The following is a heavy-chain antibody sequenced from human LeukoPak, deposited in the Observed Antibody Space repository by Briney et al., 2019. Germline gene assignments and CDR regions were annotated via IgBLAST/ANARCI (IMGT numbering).Heavy chain of an antibody. CDR2: IYYSGST. CDR1: GGSISSSSYY. CDR3: ARHEIIAARPGYFDL. Sequence: SETLSLTCTVSGGSISSSSYYWGWIRQPPGKGLEWIGSIYYSGSTYYNPSLKSRVTISVDTSKNQFSLKLSSVTAADTAVYYCARHEIIAARPGYFDLWGRGPLVTVSS. D-gene: IGHD6-6*01. V-gene: IGHV4-39*01. J-gene: IGHJ2*01.